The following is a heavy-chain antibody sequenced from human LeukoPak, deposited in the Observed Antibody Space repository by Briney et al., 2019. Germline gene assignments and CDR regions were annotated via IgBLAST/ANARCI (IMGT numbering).Heavy chain of an antibody. CDR2: IGGSGSTT. CDR3: ARDRVDGSGSYFNRYYFDY. D-gene: IGHD3-10*01. V-gene: IGHV3-23*01. J-gene: IGHJ4*02. CDR1: GFTFSSYA. Sequence: GGSLRLSCAASGFTFSSYAMSWVRQAPGKGLEWVSAIGGSGSTTYYADSVKGRFTISRDNAKNSLYLQMNSLRAEDTAVYYCARDRVDGSGSYFNRYYFDYWGQGTLVTVSS.